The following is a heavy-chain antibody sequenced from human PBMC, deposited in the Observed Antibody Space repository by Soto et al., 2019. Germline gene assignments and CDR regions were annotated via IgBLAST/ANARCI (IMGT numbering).Heavy chain of an antibody. D-gene: IGHD7-27*01. CDR2: ISWDGGST. V-gene: IGHV3-43*01. J-gene: IGHJ4*02. CDR1: GFTFDDYT. Sequence: EVQLVESGGVVVQPGGSLRLSCADSGFTFDDYTMHWVRQAPGKGLEWVSLISWDGGSTYYADSVKGRFTISRDNSKNSLYLQMNSLRTEDTALYYCAKARLGMGYFDYWGQGTLVTVSS. CDR3: AKARLGMGYFDY.